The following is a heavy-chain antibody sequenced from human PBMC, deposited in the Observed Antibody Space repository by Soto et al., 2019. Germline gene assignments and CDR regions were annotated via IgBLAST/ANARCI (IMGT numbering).Heavy chain of an antibody. CDR1: GFTFNSYG. CDR3: ARPLVAPVAGPYYYGMDV. Sequence: GGSLRLSCTASGFTFNSYGFNWVRQAPGKGLEWVAVIWYDGNTKYYADSVKGRFTISRDNLRSTVYLQMNSLTAEDTAVYYCARPLVAPVAGPYYYGMDVWGQGTTVTVSS. D-gene: IGHD6-19*01. V-gene: IGHV3-33*01. J-gene: IGHJ6*02. CDR2: IWYDGNTK.